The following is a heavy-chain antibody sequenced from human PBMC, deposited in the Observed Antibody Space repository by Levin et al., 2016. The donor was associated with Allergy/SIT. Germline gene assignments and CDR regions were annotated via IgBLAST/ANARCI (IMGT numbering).Heavy chain of an antibody. V-gene: IGHV4-61*01. CDR2: SYYSGST. J-gene: IGHJ6*02. D-gene: IGHD1-14*01. CDR1: GGSVSSGSYY. CDR3: AKNDFHNRYLYYYYGMDV. Sequence: SETLSLTCTVSGGSVSSGSYYWNWIRQPPGKGLEWIGYSYYSGSTKYNPSLKSRVSISLDTSKNQFSPKLSSVTAADTAVYYCAKNDFHNRYLYYYYGMDVWGQGTTVTVSS.